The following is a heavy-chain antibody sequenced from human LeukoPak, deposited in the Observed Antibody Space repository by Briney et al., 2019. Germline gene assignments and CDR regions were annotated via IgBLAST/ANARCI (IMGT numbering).Heavy chain of an antibody. V-gene: IGHV1-2*02. CDR2: INPNSGGT. CDR3: ARVTSTIFGVVTPNYYYYMDV. D-gene: IGHD3-3*01. CDR1: GYTFTGYY. Sequence: ASVKVSCKASGYTFTGYYMHWVRQAPGQGLEWMGWINPNSGGTNYAQKFQGRVTMTRDTSISTAYMELSRLRSDDTAVYYCARVTSTIFGVVTPNYYYYMDVWGKGTTVTVSS. J-gene: IGHJ6*03.